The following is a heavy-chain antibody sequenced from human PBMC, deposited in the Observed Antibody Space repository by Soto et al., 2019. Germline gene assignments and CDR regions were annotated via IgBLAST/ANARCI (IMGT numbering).Heavy chain of an antibody. V-gene: IGHV3-23*01. CDR2: ISGSGGST. Sequence: GGSLRLSCAASGFTFSSYAMSWVRQAPGKGLEWVSAISGSGGSTYYADSVKGRFTISRDNSKNTLYLQMNSLRAADTAVYYCAKRPRVLVVVVAATPTHYFDYWGQGTLVTVSS. J-gene: IGHJ4*02. CDR3: AKRPRVLVVVVAATPTHYFDY. D-gene: IGHD2-15*01. CDR1: GFTFSSYA.